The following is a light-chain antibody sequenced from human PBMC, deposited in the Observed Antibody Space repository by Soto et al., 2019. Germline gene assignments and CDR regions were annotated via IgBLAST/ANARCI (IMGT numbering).Light chain of an antibody. J-gene: IGLJ1*01. CDR3: TSFSSSTSLYV. Sequence: QSVLTQPASVSGSLGQSITISCTGTTRDIAGYNYISWYQQLPGKAPKLVIYQVTIRPSGISNRFSGSKSGNTASLTIPGLQAEDEADYYCTSFSSSTSLYVFGTGTKVTVL. CDR1: TRDIAGYNY. CDR2: QVT. V-gene: IGLV2-14*01.